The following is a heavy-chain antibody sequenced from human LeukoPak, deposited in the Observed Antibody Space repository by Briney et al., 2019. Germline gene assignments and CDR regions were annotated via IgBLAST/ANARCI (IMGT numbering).Heavy chain of an antibody. CDR2: ISSSSNYI. J-gene: IGHJ4*02. V-gene: IGHV3-21*01. Sequence: GGSLRLSCAASGFTLSDYSMNWVRQAPGKGLEWVSSISSSSNYIYYADSVKGRFTISRDNAKNSLHLQMNSLRAEDTADYYSARSGQRRCSGGTCYPYYFDYWGQGTLVTVSS. CDR1: GFTLSDYS. D-gene: IGHD2-15*01. CDR3: ARSGQRRCSGGTCYPYYFDY.